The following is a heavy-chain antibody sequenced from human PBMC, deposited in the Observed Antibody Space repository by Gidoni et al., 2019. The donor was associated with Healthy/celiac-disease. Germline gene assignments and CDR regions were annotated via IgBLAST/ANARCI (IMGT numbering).Heavy chain of an antibody. V-gene: IGHV1-3*01. D-gene: IGHD1-26*01. Sequence: QVQLVQSGAEVKKPGASVKVSCNASGSTFTSYSMHWVRQDPGQRLEWMGWINAGNGNTKYAQKFQGRVTMTRDTYASTAYMELSSLRSEDTAVYYCARDLEGGSYYYYYYMDVWGKGTTVTVSS. J-gene: IGHJ6*03. CDR3: ARDLEGGSYYYYYYMDV. CDR2: INAGNGNT. CDR1: GSTFTSYS.